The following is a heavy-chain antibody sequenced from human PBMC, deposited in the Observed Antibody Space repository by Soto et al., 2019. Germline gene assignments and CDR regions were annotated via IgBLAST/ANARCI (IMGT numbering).Heavy chain of an antibody. J-gene: IGHJ4*02. CDR3: ADGGEWSFNFEY. D-gene: IGHD3-3*01. V-gene: IGHV3-23*01. CDR1: GFSFSIYS. CDR2: ISASGENT. Sequence: EVQLLESGGGLVQPVGSLRLSCAASGFSFSIYSMSWVRQAPGKGLEWVCGISASGENTYYADSVKGRFTISRDNSKNTMYLQMNNLRVEDKAVYYCADGGEWSFNFEYWGQGTLVTVFS.